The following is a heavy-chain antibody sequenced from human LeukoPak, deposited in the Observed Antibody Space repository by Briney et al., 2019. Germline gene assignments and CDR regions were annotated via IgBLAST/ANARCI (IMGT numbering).Heavy chain of an antibody. Sequence: GGSLRLSCAASGFTFSSYSMNWVRQAPGKGLEWVSSISSSSSYIYYADSVKGRFTISRDNAKNSLYLQMNSLRAEDTAFYYCAKDTGYYYDSSNYFDPWGQGTLVTVSS. J-gene: IGHJ5*02. V-gene: IGHV3-21*04. CDR2: ISSSSSYI. CDR3: AKDTGYYYDSSNYFDP. D-gene: IGHD3-22*01. CDR1: GFTFSSYS.